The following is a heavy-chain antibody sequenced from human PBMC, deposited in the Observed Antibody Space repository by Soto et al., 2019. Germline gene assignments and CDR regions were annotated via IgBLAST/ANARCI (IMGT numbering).Heavy chain of an antibody. D-gene: IGHD3-22*01. V-gene: IGHV1-69*13. CDR3: ARENYDSSGYYQPPPPSCFDY. Sequence: ASVKVSCKASGGTFSSYAISWVRQAPGQGLEWMGGIIPIFGTANYAQKFQGRVTITADESTSTAYMELSSLRSEDTAVYYCARENYDSSGYYQPPPPSCFDYWGQGTLVTVSS. CDR1: GGTFSSYA. J-gene: IGHJ4*02. CDR2: IIPIFGTA.